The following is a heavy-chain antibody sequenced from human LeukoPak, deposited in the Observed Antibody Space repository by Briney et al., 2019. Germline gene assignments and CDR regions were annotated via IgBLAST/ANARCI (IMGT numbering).Heavy chain of an antibody. D-gene: IGHD6-19*01. J-gene: IGHJ4*02. CDR1: GDSISSSIW. Sequence: SGTLSLPCAVSGDSISSSIWWSGVRQPPGKGLEWIGEIYHSGSTNYNPSLKSRVTMSVDKTKNQFSLKLSSVTAADTAVYYCARASSDYSPGVYYFDFWGRGTLVTVSS. CDR2: IYHSGST. V-gene: IGHV4-4*02. CDR3: ARASSDYSPGVYYFDF.